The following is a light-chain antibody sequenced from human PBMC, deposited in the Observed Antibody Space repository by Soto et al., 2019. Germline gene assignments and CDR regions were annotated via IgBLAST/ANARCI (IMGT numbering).Light chain of an antibody. CDR2: AAS. V-gene: IGKV1-39*01. CDR1: QRVNNY. J-gene: IGKJ1*01. CDR3: QQSYITPWT. Sequence: DVQMTQSPSSLSASVGDSVTITCRASQRVNNYLNWYQQKPGEAPKLLIYAASSLQIGVPSRFGGSGYGTDFTLAISGLQPEDFAIYYCQQSYITPWTFGQGTQVEIQ.